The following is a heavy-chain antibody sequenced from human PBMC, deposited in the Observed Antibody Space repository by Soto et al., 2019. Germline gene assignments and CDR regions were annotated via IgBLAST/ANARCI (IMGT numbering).Heavy chain of an antibody. CDR2: VNPSGGST. V-gene: IGHV1-46*01. Sequence: QVQLVQSGAEVKKPGASVKVSCKASGYIFTAYSMHWVRQAPGQGLERMGVVNPSGGSTNYAQKFQGRITMTRDTSTSTVYMDLSSLTSEDTAVYYCAREENCSHGICYSEYFHRWGQGTLVTVSS. D-gene: IGHD2-15*01. CDR1: GYIFTAYS. CDR3: AREENCSHGICYSEYFHR. J-gene: IGHJ1*01.